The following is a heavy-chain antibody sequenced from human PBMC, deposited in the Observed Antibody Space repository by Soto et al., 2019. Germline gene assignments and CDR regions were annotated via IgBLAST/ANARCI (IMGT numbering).Heavy chain of an antibody. J-gene: IGHJ6*02. CDR3: ARGDYYDSSGYYAPSSYYYYGMDV. Sequence: ASVKVSCKTAGYRNTIYYMHWGRQAKRQGLEWMGIISPSGGSTTSAQKFQGRVTMTRDTSTSTVYMDLSSLRSEDTAVYYCARGDYYDSSGYYAPSSYYYYGMDVWGQGTTVTVSS. V-gene: IGHV1-46*03. CDR1: GYRNTIYY. D-gene: IGHD3-22*01. CDR2: ISPSGGST.